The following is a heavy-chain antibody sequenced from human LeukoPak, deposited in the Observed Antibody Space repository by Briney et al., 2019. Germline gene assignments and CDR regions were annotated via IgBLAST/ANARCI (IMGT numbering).Heavy chain of an antibody. D-gene: IGHD2-2*01. J-gene: IGHJ5*02. Sequence: ASVKVSCKASGYTFTGYYMHWVRQAPGQGLEWMGWINPNSGGTNYAQEFQGWVTMTRDTSISTAYMELSRLRSDDTAVYYCARGGVPAAKFDPWGQGTLVTVSS. CDR2: INPNSGGT. V-gene: IGHV1-2*04. CDR1: GYTFTGYY. CDR3: ARGGVPAAKFDP.